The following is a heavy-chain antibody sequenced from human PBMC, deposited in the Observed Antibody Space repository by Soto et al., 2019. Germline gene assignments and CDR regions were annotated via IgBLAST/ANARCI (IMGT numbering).Heavy chain of an antibody. J-gene: IGHJ2*01. Sequence: QITLKESGPPLVKPTQTLTLTCTFSGFSLSTSGVGVGWIRQPPGKALEWLALIYWDDDKRYSPSLKSRLTIPKDTSKTPVVLTMTNMDPVDTATYYCAHAPTDCSGGSCPLQYWYFDLWGRGTLVTVSS. D-gene: IGHD2-15*01. CDR2: IYWDDDK. CDR1: GFSLSTSGVG. V-gene: IGHV2-5*02. CDR3: AHAPTDCSGGSCPLQYWYFDL.